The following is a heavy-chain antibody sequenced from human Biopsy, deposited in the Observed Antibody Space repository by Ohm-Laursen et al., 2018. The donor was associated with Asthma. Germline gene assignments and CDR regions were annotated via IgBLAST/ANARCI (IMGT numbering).Heavy chain of an antibody. CDR1: GFTFSNYA. J-gene: IGHJ4*02. D-gene: IGHD2-21*01. CDR3: VRWRSGYPDHYSDF. V-gene: IGHV3-30*03. CDR2: ISSDVRE. Sequence: SLRLSCAASGFTFSNYAMHWVRQAPGKGLEWVALISSDVREWYADSVKGRFTISRDNSKNALDLQMNSLRGDDTAVYYCVRWRSGYPDHYSDFWGLGTLVTVSS.